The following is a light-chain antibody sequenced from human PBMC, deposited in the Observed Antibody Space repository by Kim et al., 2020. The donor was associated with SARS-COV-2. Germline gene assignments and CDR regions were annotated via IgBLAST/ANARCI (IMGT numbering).Light chain of an antibody. CDR1: QSVSSN. V-gene: IGKV3-15*01. CDR2: GAS. J-gene: IGKJ2*01. Sequence: SVSPGERATLFCRASQSVSSNLAWYQQKPGQAPRLLIYGASTRATGIPARFSGSGSGTEFTLTISSLQSGDFAVYYCQQYNNWPYTFGQGTKLE. CDR3: QQYNNWPYT.